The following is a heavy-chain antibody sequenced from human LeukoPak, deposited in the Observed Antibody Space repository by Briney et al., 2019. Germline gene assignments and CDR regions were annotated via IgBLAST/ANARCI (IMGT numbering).Heavy chain of an antibody. Sequence: GGSLRLSCAASGFTFSSYEMNWVRQAPGKGLEWVSYISSSGSTIYYVDSVKGRFTISRDNAKNSLFLQLNSLRAEDTAVYYCARISTYSGIYSYWGQGTLVTVSS. D-gene: IGHD1-26*01. CDR1: GFTFSSYE. V-gene: IGHV3-48*03. CDR3: ARISTYSGIYSY. J-gene: IGHJ4*02. CDR2: ISSSGSTI.